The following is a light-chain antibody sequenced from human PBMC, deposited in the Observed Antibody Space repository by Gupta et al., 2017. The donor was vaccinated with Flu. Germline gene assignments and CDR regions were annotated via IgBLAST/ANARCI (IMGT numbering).Light chain of an antibody. V-gene: IGLV1-51*01. Sequence: KVVISCSGTTFNVGSNYVAWYQQFPGKAPKLLIYDDNKRPSGIPERFSCSRSGTSATLGIAELQTGDEATDYCGTWDMSLNAAVFGGGTDVTVL. CDR3: GTWDMSLNAAV. CDR1: TFNVGSNY. J-gene: IGLJ3*02. CDR2: DDN.